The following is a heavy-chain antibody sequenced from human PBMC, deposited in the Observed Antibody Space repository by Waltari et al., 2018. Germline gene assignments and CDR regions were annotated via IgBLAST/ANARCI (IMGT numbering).Heavy chain of an antibody. V-gene: IGHV3-48*04. J-gene: IGHJ4*02. CDR1: GSPFSNYN. CDR2: ISSSSTTI. CDR3: AIDLRRTFDY. Sequence: EMQLVESGGGLVQPGGSLRLPCPASGSPFSNYNMNWVRQAPGKGLEWLSYISSSSTTIYYADSVRGRFTVSRDNAENSLYLQMNSLRAEDTAMYYCAIDLRRTFDYWGQGTLVTVSS.